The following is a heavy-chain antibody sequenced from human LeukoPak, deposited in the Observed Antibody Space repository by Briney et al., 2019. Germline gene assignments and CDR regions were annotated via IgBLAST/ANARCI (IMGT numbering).Heavy chain of an antibody. Sequence: GASLGLSCAASGFTFSNYAMSWVRQAPGKGLEWVSAITGSGGNTYYADSVKGRFTISRDNSKNTVFLQMNSLRAEDTAVYYCAKWGDYDVLTGYYVSDYWGQGTLVTVSS. V-gene: IGHV3-23*01. CDR3: AKWGDYDVLTGYYVSDY. J-gene: IGHJ4*02. CDR1: GFTFSNYA. CDR2: ITGSGGNT. D-gene: IGHD3-9*01.